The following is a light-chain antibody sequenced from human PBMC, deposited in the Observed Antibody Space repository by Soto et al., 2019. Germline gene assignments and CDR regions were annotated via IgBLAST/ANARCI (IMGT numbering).Light chain of an antibody. CDR2: GAS. CDR3: QQYNNWPPDRM. V-gene: IGKV3-15*01. J-gene: IGKJ1*01. Sequence: EIVMTQSPATLSVSPGERATLSCRASQSVSSNLAWYQQKPGQAPRLLIYGASTRATGIPARFSGSGSGTEFTLTISSLQSEDVAIYFCQQYNNWPPDRMFGQGTKVEIK. CDR1: QSVSSN.